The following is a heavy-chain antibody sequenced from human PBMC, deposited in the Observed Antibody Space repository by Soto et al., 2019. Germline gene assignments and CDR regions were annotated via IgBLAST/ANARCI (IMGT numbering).Heavy chain of an antibody. CDR2: MFYAGNT. V-gene: IGHV4-39*01. D-gene: IGHD1-1*01. J-gene: IGHJ5*02. Sequence: PSETLSLTCTVSGGSISSNNYYWGWIRQPPGKGLEWIGNMFYAGNTYYNPSLKGRVTISGDTSKNQFFLNLNSVTAADTAVYYCARLPPGTTWIYPWGQGTLVTVSS. CDR1: GGSISSNNYY. CDR3: ARLPPGTTWIYP.